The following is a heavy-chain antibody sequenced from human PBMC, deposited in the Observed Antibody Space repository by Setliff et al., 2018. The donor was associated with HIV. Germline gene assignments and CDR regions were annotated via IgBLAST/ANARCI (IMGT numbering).Heavy chain of an antibody. J-gene: IGHJ5*02. CDR3: ARRTFGSGRFDP. CDR1: GGSISSSSYY. D-gene: IGHD3-16*01. Sequence: PSETLSLTCTVSGGSISSSSYYWGWIRQPPGKGLEWIGSIYYSGSGYYNPSLKSRVTISVDTSKNQFSLKLSSVIAADTAVYYCARRTFGSGRFDPWGQGTLVTVSS. CDR2: IYYSGSG. V-gene: IGHV4-39*01.